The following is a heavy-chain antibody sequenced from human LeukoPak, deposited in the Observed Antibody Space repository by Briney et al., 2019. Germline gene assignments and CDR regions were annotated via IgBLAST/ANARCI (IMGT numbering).Heavy chain of an antibody. CDR2: IYYSGST. CDR3: ARVRGYSYGWGWYFDY. V-gene: IGHV4-59*01. CDR1: GGSISSYY. J-gene: IGHJ4*02. D-gene: IGHD5-18*01. Sequence: SETLSLTCTVSGGSISSYYWSWIRQPPGKGLEWIGYIYYSGSTNYNPSLKSRVTISVDTSKNQFSLKLSSVTAADTAVYYCARVRGYSYGWGWYFDYWGQGTLVTVSS.